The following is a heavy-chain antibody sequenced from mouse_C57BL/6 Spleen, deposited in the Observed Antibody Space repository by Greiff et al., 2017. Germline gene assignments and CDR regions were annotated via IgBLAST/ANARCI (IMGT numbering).Heavy chain of an antibody. CDR1: GYAFSSSW. J-gene: IGHJ3*01. V-gene: IGHV1-82*01. CDR2: IYPGDGDT. CDR3: ARADYYYGSSAAWFAY. D-gene: IGHD1-1*01. Sequence: VKLQESGPELVKPGASVKISCKASGYAFSSSWMNWVKQRPGKGLEWIGRIYPGDGDTNYNGKFKGKATLTADKSSSTAYMQLSSLTSEDSAVYFCARADYYYGSSAAWFAYWGQGTLVTVSA.